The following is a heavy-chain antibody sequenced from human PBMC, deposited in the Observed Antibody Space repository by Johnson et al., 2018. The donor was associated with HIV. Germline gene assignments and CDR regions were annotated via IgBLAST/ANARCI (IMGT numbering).Heavy chain of an antibody. CDR3: AKDYYYDSSGYYSPDAFDI. CDR1: GFTFSSYG. D-gene: IGHD3-22*01. CDR2: IRYDGSNK. V-gene: IGHV3-30*02. Sequence: QVQLVESGGGVVQPGRSLRLSCAASGFTFSSYGMHWVRQAPGKGLEWVAFIRYDGSNKYYADSVKGRFTIYRDNSKNTLYLQMNSLRAEDTALYYCAKDYYYDSSGYYSPDAFDIWGQGTMVTVSS. J-gene: IGHJ3*02.